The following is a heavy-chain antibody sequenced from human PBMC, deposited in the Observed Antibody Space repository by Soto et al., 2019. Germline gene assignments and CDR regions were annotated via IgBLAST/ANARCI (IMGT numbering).Heavy chain of an antibody. CDR2: TYYRSKWYN. CDR3: ARDQIGDPYCTNGVCYTKGSYYYYYGMDV. D-gene: IGHD2-8*01. J-gene: IGHJ6*02. Sequence: SQTLSLTCAISGDSVSSNSAAWNWIRQSPSRGLEWLGRTYYRSKWYNDYAVSVKSRITINPDTSKNQFSLQLNSVTPEDTAVYYCARDQIGDPYCTNGVCYTKGSYYYYYGMDVWGQGTTVTVSS. CDR1: GDSVSSNSAA. V-gene: IGHV6-1*01.